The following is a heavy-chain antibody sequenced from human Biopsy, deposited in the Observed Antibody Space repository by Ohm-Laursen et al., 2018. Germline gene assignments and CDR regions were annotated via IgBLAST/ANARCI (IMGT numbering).Heavy chain of an antibody. J-gene: IGHJ3*02. CDR3: AKGQAPDGYNYAFDI. CDR2: ISWNNGRI. V-gene: IGHV3-9*01. D-gene: IGHD5-24*01. Sequence: SLRLSCTASGFNFDDFAMHWVRQTPGKGLEWVSGISWNNGRIAYADSVKGRFTISRDNAKNSLYLQMNSLRAEDTALYYCAKGQAPDGYNYAFDIWGQGTMLTVSS. CDR1: GFNFDDFA.